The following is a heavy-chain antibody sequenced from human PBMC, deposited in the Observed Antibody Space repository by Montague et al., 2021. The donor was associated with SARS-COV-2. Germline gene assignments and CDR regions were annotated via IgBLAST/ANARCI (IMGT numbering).Heavy chain of an antibody. V-gene: IGHV4-31*03. D-gene: IGHD3-10*01. J-gene: IGHJ6*02. CDR3: ARIHYYGPGSYLSYYGMDV. CDR2: IYDSGNT. CDR1: GGSISSGNNY. Sequence: TLSLTCTVSGGSISSGNNYWSWIRLHPGRGLEGIAFIYDSGNTDYNPSLKSRITISVDTPKNQLSLRLSSVTAADTAVYYCARIHYYGPGSYLSYYGMDVWGQGTAVTVSS.